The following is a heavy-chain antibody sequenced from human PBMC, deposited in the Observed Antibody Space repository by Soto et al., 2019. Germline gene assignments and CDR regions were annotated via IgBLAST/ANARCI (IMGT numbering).Heavy chain of an antibody. J-gene: IGHJ4*02. Sequence: PGGSLRLSCAASGFTFSSYSMNWVRQAPGKGLEWVSYISSSSSTIYYADSVKGRFTISRDNAKNSLYLQMNSLRAEDTAVYYCAKNYGVVIIPIDYWGQGTLVTVSS. D-gene: IGHD3-3*01. CDR2: ISSSSSTI. V-gene: IGHV3-48*01. CDR1: GFTFSSYS. CDR3: AKNYGVVIIPIDY.